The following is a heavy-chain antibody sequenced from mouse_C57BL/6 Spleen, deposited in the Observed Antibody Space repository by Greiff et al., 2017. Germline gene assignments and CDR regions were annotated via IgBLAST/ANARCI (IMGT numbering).Heavy chain of an antibody. Sequence: VQLQQSGAELVKPGASVKLSCTASGFNIKDYYMHWVKQRTEQGLEWIGRIDPEDGATKYDPKFQGKATITADTSSNTAYLQLSSLTSEDTAVYYCARSRYETAWFAYWGQGTLVTVSA. CDR3: ARSRYETAWFAY. V-gene: IGHV14-2*01. D-gene: IGHD2-14*01. J-gene: IGHJ3*01. CDR2: IDPEDGAT. CDR1: GFNIKDYY.